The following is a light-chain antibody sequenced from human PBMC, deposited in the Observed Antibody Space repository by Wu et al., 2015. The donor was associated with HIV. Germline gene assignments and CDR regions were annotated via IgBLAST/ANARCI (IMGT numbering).Light chain of an antibody. J-gene: IGKJ1*01. CDR3: LHYGSSPT. Sequence: EIVLTQFPATLSLSPGERATLSCRASQSVASFLAWYQQKPGQAPRLLIYDASIRATGIPDRFSGRESGPDFTLTISRLEPEDFAVYYCLHYGSSPTFGQGTKVEVK. CDR1: QSVASF. V-gene: IGKV3-20*01. CDR2: DAS.